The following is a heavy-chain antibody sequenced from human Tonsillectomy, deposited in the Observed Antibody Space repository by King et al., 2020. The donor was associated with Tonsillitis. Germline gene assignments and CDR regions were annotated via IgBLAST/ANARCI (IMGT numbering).Heavy chain of an antibody. V-gene: IGHV4-30-2*01. J-gene: IGHJ4*02. CDR2: IYHSGST. Sequence: QLQESGSGLVKPSQTLSLTCAVSGGSISSGDYSWSWIRQPPGKGLEWIGYIYHSGSTYYNPSLKSRVTISVDRSKNQFSLKLSSVTAADTAVYYCARYRGAYGDYFDYWGQGTLVTVSS. CDR1: GGSISSGDYS. D-gene: IGHD4-17*01. CDR3: ARYRGAYGDYFDY.